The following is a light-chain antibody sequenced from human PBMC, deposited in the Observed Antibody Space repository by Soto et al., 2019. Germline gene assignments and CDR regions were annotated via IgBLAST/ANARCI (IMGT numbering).Light chain of an antibody. Sequence: EIVLTQSPVTLSFSPGERATLSCRASQSVRTYLAWYQVKPGQAPRLLIYDASSRASGVPARFSGSGSGTDLPLTIISLEPEDFALYYCQQRNSWPPITFGQGTRLEIK. V-gene: IGKV3-11*01. CDR1: QSVRTY. CDR3: QQRNSWPPIT. J-gene: IGKJ5*01. CDR2: DAS.